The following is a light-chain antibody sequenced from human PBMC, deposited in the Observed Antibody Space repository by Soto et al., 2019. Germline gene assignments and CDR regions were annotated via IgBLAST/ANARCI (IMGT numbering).Light chain of an antibody. V-gene: IGKV1-5*03. J-gene: IGKJ2*01. CDR2: KAS. CDR1: QSINRR. Sequence: DIQMTQSPSTLSASVGDRVTITCRASQSINRRLAWYQQKPGKAPKLLIYKASTLESGVPSRFSGGGLGTEFSLNITSLQPDDFATYYCQQYSTYPYIFGQGTKVDIK. CDR3: QQYSTYPYI.